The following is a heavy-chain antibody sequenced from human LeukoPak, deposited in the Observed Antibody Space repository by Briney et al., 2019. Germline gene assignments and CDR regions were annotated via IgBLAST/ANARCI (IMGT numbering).Heavy chain of an antibody. CDR3: ARNDYDDYGLVDY. Sequence: SGTLSPTCAVYGGSFSGYYWSWIRQPPGKGLEWIGEINHSGSTNYNPSLKSRVTISVDTSKNQFSLKLSSVTAADTAVYYCARNDYDDYGLVDYWGQGTLVTVPS. J-gene: IGHJ4*02. V-gene: IGHV4-34*01. CDR1: GGSFSGYY. D-gene: IGHD4-17*01. CDR2: INHSGST.